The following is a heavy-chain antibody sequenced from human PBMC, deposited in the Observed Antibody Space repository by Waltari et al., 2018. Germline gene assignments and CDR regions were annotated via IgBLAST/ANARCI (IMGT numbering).Heavy chain of an antibody. CDR3: ARRVEYYDILIPQYYFDY. V-gene: IGHV4-4*02. Sequence: QVQLQESGPGLVKPSGTLSLTCAVSGASFSSTNWWSWVRQSPGKGLEWIGEIYHTGDTNYKPSLKSRVTISVDKSENQFSLKLSSVTAADTAVYYCARRVEYYDILIPQYYFDYWGQGTLVTVSS. CDR2: IYHTGDT. D-gene: IGHD3-9*01. J-gene: IGHJ4*02. CDR1: GASFSSTNW.